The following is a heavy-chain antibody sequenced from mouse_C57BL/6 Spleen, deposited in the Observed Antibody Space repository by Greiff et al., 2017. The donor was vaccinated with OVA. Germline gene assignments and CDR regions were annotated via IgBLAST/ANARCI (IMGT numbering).Heavy chain of an antibody. CDR3: TRGDYGDWYFDV. Sequence: LVESGAELVRPGASVTLSCKASGYTFTDYEMHWVKQTPVHGLEWIGAIDPETGGTAYNQKFKGKAILTADKSSSTAYMELRSLTSEDSAVYYCTRGDYGDWYFDVWGTGTTVTVSS. D-gene: IGHD2-4*01. CDR1: GYTFTDYE. J-gene: IGHJ1*03. V-gene: IGHV1-15*01. CDR2: IDPETGGT.